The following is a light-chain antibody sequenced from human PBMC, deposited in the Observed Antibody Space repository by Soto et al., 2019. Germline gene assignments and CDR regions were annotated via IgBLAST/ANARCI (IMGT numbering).Light chain of an antibody. Sequence: EIVLTQSPATLSLSPGERATLSCRASQSVSSYLAWYQQKPGQAPRLLIYDASNRATGIPARFSGSGSGTDFTLTISRLEPEDFAVYYCQQYGNSPTFGGGTKVDIK. J-gene: IGKJ4*01. V-gene: IGKV3-11*01. CDR3: QQYGNSPT. CDR1: QSVSSY. CDR2: DAS.